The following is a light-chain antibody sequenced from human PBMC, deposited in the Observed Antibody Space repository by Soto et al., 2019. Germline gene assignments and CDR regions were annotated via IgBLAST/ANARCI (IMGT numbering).Light chain of an antibody. CDR1: DRDIGAYDY. V-gene: IGLV2-14*03. CDR2: DVT. J-gene: IGLJ1*01. Sequence: QSVLTQPDSVSGSTGQSITISFTGTDRDIGAYDYVSWYQQHPGKVPKLIIYDVTYRPSGVSSRFSGSKSGNTASLTISGLQADDEADYYCNSFTTTSTQVFGTGTKVTVL. CDR3: NSFTTTSTQV.